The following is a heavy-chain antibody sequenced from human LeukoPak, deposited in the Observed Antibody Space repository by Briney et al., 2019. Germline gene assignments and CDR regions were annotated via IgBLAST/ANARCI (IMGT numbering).Heavy chain of an antibody. CDR2: INPNSGGT. CDR3: ARARSIIVVVPAAIGY. V-gene: IGHV1-2*02. D-gene: IGHD2-2*01. Sequence: ASVKVSCKASGYTFTSYGISWVRQAPGQGLEWMGWINPNSGGTNYAQKFQGRVTMTRDTSISTAYMELSRLRSDDTAVYYCARARSIIVVVPAAIGYWGQGTLVTVSS. CDR1: GYTFTSYG. J-gene: IGHJ4*02.